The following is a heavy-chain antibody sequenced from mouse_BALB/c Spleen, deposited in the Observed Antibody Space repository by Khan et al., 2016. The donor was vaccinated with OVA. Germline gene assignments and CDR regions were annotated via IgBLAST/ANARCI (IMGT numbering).Heavy chain of an antibody. V-gene: IGHV5-9-3*01. Sequence: EVQLVVSGGGLVKPGGSLKHSCAASGFTFSTYAMSWVRQIPENRLEWVATISSDGGYTYYPDSVKGLLTVSRDNASNTLYLEMSSLRSDDTAIYSCSRSPYGNFAYWGQGTLVTVSA. CDR1: GFTFSTYA. CDR3: SRSPYGNFAY. D-gene: IGHD2-1*01. J-gene: IGHJ3*01. CDR2: ISSDGGYT.